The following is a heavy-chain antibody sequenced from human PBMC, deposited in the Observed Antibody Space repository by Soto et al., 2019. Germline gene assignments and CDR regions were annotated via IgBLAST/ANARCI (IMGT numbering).Heavy chain of an antibody. CDR3: ARDTGEQQLSLDY. J-gene: IGHJ4*02. CDR2: IYSSGST. V-gene: IGHV4-30-4*01. Sequence: QVQLQESGPGLVKPSQTLSLTCTVSGGSISSGDYYWSWIRQPPGKGLEWIGDIYSSGSTYYTPFLKLRVTISVDTSKNQFSLKLSSVTAADTAVYYCARDTGEQQLSLDYWGQGTLVTVSS. CDR1: GGSISSGDYY. D-gene: IGHD6-13*01.